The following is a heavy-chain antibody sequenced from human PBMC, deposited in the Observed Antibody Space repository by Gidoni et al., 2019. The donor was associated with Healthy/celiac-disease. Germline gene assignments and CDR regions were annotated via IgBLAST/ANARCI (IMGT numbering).Heavy chain of an antibody. CDR1: GFTFSSYS. J-gene: IGHJ4*02. CDR3: ARDNVGYYDFWSGYYGG. CDR2: ISSSSSTI. V-gene: IGHV3-48*02. Sequence: EAQLVESGGGSVQHGGSRRLSCAASGFTFSSYSMNWVRQAPGKGLEWVSYISSSSSTIYYADSVKGRFTISRDNSKNSLYLQMNSLRDEDTAVYYCARDNVGYYDFWSGYYGGWGQGTLVTVSS. D-gene: IGHD3-3*01.